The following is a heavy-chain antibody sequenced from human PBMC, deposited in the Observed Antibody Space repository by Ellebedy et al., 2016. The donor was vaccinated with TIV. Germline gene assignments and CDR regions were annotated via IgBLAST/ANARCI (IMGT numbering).Heavy chain of an antibody. D-gene: IGHD6-13*01. V-gene: IGHV2-5*02. Sequence: SGPTLVTPTQTLTLTCTFSGFSLTPRGVGVGWIRQTPGKALEWLALIYWDDGKHYSPSLKSRLTITKDTSKNHVVLTMTNIDPVDTATYYCAQRYTINGYLYWGQGTLVTVSS. J-gene: IGHJ4*02. CDR2: IYWDDGK. CDR1: GFSLTPRGVG. CDR3: AQRYTINGYLY.